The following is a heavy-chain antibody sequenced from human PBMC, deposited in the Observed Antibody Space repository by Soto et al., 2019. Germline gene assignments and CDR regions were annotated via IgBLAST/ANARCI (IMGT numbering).Heavy chain of an antibody. CDR1: GFLFTDYY. CDR2: IDGSSDYT. V-gene: IGHV3-11*06. J-gene: IGHJ4*02. CDR3: ARDLRFSSTNYFDF. Sequence: PGGSLRLSCTAPGFLFTDYYMSWIRQPPGKGLEWLAYIDGSSDYTNSADSVKGRFTISRDNAKNSVFLQMNNLRADDTAVYYCARDLRFSSTNYFDFWGRGTLVTVSS. D-gene: IGHD2-8*01.